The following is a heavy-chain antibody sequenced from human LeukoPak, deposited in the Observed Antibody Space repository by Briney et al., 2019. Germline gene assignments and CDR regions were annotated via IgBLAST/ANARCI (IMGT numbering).Heavy chain of an antibody. CDR3: AKDWDYYGPGSYSDY. J-gene: IGHJ4*02. Sequence: PPGGSLRLSCAASGFTFSMHWVRQAPGKGLEWVAVISYDGSNKYQADSVKGRFTISRDNSKNTLYLQMNSLRAEDTAVYYCAKDWDYYGPGSYSDYWGQGTLVTVSS. D-gene: IGHD3-10*01. CDR2: ISYDGSNK. V-gene: IGHV3-30*18. CDR1: GFTFS.